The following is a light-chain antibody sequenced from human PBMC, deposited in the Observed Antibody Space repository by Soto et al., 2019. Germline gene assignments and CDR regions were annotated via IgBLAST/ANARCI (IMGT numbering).Light chain of an antibody. CDR2: GNS. Sequence: QSVLTQPPSVSGAPGQRVTISCTGSSSNIGAGYDVHWYQQLPGTAPKLLMYGNSNRPSGVPDRFSGSKSGTSASLAITGLQAEDEADYYGQSYASSLSGSNVFGTGTKLTVL. V-gene: IGLV1-40*01. CDR3: QSYASSLSGSNV. CDR1: SSNIGAGYD. J-gene: IGLJ1*01.